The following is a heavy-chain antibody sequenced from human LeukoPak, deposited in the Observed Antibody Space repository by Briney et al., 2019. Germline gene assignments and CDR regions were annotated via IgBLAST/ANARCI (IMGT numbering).Heavy chain of an antibody. V-gene: IGHV3-66*01. Sequence: PGGSLRLSCAASGFTFSRSYMSWVRQAPGKGLECVSVIYSGGNTYYTDSVKGRFTISRDNSKNTLYLQMNSLRAEDTAVYYCARKTDSGGQGDYWGPGTLVTVSS. D-gene: IGHD3-22*01. CDR3: ARKTDSGGQGDY. CDR2: IYSGGNT. J-gene: IGHJ4*02. CDR1: GFTFSRSY.